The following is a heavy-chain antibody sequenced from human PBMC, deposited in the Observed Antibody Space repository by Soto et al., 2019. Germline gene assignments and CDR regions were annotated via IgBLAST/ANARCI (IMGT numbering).Heavy chain of an antibody. D-gene: IGHD6-13*01. CDR2: ISAYNGNT. CDR1: GYTFTSYG. V-gene: IGHV1-18*04. Sequence: QVQLVQSGAEVKKPGASVKVSCKASGYTFTSYGIIWVRQAPGQGLEWMGWISAYNGNTNYAQKLQGRVTMTTDTSTSTDYMELRSLRSDDTAVYYWARDRNTYSSRLPSDYWGQGTLVTVSS. J-gene: IGHJ4*02. CDR3: ARDRNTYSSRLPSDY.